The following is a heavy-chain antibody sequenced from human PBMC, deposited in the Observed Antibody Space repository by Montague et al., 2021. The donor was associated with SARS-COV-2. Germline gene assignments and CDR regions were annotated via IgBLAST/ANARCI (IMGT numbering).Heavy chain of an antibody. V-gene: IGHV6-1*01. J-gene: IGHJ4*02. CDR1: GDSVSSNSAA. CDR2: TYYRSKWYN. D-gene: IGHD6-13*01. CDR3: ARSVGASSSSWPLPPHFDY. Sequence: CAISGDSVSSNSAAWNWIRQSPSTGLEWLGRTYYRSKWYNDYAVSVKSRITINPDTSKNQFSLQPNSVTPEDTAVYYCARSVGASSSSWPLPPHFDYWGQGTLVTVSS.